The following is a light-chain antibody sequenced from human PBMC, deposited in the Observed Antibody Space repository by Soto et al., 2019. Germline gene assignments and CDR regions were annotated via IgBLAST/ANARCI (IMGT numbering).Light chain of an antibody. CDR3: QQSHSTPWT. CDR2: AAS. CDR1: QSINTY. V-gene: IGKV1-39*01. J-gene: IGKJ1*01. Sequence: DIQMTQSPSSLSASVGDRVTIACRASQSINTYLNWYQQKPGKAPKLLIYAASASESGVPSRFSGSGSGRDFTLTISSLQPEDFANYYCQQSHSTPWTFGQGTKVEIK.